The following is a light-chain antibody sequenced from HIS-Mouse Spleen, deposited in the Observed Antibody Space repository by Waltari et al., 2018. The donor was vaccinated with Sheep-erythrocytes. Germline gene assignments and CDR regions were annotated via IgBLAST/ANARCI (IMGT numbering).Light chain of an antibody. CDR2: EGS. CDR1: SSDVGCYNL. J-gene: IGLJ2*01. V-gene: IGLV2-23*01. Sequence: QSALTQPASVSGSPGPSITISCTGTSSDVGCYNLFSWYQQHPGKAPKLMIYEGSKRPSGVSNRFSGSKSGNTASLTISGLQAEDEADYYCCSYAGSSTLVFGGGTKLNVL. CDR3: CSYAGSSTLV.